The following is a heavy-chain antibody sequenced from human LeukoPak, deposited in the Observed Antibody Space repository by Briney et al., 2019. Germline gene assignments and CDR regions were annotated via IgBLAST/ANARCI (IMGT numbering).Heavy chain of an antibody. J-gene: IGHJ4*02. Sequence: GGSLRLSCAASGFTFSSYSMNWVRQAPGKGLEWVSSISSSSSYIYYADSVKGRFTISRDNAKNSLYLQMNSLRAEDTAVYYCAKDGGDTAMVVTTYYFDYWGQGTLVTVSS. CDR2: ISSSSSYI. CDR3: AKDGGDTAMVVTTYYFDY. D-gene: IGHD5-18*01. CDR1: GFTFSSYS. V-gene: IGHV3-21*01.